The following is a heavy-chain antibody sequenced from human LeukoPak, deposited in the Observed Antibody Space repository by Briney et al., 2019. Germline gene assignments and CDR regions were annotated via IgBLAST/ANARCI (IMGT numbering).Heavy chain of an antibody. Sequence: GASVKVSCKASGYTFTGYYMHWVRQAPGQGLEWMGRINPNSGGTNYAQKFQGRVTITRDTSISTGYMEMSRLRSDDTAVYYCARRLDDSVWGASFDYWGQGTLVTVSS. D-gene: IGHD3-16*01. V-gene: IGHV1-2*02. CDR1: GYTFTGYY. CDR3: ARRLDDSVWGASFDY. CDR2: INPNSGGT. J-gene: IGHJ4*02.